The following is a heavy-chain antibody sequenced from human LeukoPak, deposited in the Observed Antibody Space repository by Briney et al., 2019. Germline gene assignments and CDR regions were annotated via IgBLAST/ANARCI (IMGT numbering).Heavy chain of an antibody. V-gene: IGHV3-21*01. CDR3: ARVWYSSGWYYDY. CDR1: GITFSSQT. D-gene: IGHD6-19*01. CDR2: ISSTGSYI. J-gene: IGHJ4*02. Sequence: GGSLRLSCAASGITFSSQTMKWVRQPPGKGLEWVSSISSTGSYIYYADSVKGRFTISRDNAKNSLYLQMNSLRAEDTAVYYCARVWYSSGWYYDYWGQGTLVTVSS.